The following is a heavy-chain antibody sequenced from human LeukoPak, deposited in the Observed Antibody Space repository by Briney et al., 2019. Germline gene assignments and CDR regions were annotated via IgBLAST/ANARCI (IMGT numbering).Heavy chain of an antibody. CDR2: IYHSGST. J-gene: IGHJ4*02. Sequence: SETLSLTCAVSGYSISSGVYWGWIRQPPGKGLEWIGSIYHSGSTYYNPSLKSRVTISVDTSKNQFSLKLSSVTAADTAVYYCARAIYSYGYFDQWGQGTLVTVSS. V-gene: IGHV4-38-2*01. CDR3: ARAIYSYGYFDQ. D-gene: IGHD5-18*01. CDR1: GYSISSGVY.